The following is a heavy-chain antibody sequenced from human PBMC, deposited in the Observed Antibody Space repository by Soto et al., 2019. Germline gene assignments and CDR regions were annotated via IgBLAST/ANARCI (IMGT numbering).Heavy chain of an antibody. V-gene: IGHV3-7*01. J-gene: IGHJ4*02. Sequence: EVQLVESGGGLVQPGGSLRLSCAASGFTFSGYWMSWVRQAPGKGLEWVANIKQDGSEKYYVDSVKGRFAISRDNARNSLYLQMNSLRADDTAVYYCARRRWSGSCYFDSWGRGTLVTVSS. D-gene: IGHD1-26*01. CDR1: GFTFSGYW. CDR3: ARRRWSGSCYFDS. CDR2: IKQDGSEK.